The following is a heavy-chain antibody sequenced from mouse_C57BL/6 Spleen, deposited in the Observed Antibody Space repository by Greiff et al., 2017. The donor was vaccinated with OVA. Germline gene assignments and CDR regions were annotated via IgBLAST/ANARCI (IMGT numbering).Heavy chain of an antibody. J-gene: IGHJ3*01. CDR2: ISDGGSCT. Sequence: EVQGVESGGGLVKPGGSLKLSCAASGFTFSSYAMTWVRQTPEKRLEWVATISDGGSCTYYPDNVKGRFTITRDNAKNSLYLQLSHLMSEDEAMDYCARDRDYSNPWFACWGQGTLVTVSA. CDR3: ARDRDYSNPWFAC. V-gene: IGHV5-4*01. CDR1: GFTFSSYA. D-gene: IGHD2-5*01.